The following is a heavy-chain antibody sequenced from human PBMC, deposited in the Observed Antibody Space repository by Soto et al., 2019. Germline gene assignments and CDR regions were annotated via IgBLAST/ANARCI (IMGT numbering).Heavy chain of an antibody. CDR3: ARGQRDSSGYYHNWFDP. CDR1: GGSFSGYY. Sequence: SETLSLTCAVYGGSFSGYYWSWIRQPPGKGLEWIGEINHDGNTNYTPSLKSRFTISVDTSKNQFSLRLTSVTAADTAVYYCARGQRDSSGYYHNWFDPWGQGTLVTVSS. J-gene: IGHJ5*02. CDR2: INHDGNT. D-gene: IGHD3-22*01. V-gene: IGHV4-34*01.